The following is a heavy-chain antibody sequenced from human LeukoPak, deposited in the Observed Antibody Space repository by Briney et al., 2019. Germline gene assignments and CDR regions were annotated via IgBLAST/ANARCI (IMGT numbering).Heavy chain of an antibody. CDR2: LSKSGNT. CDR3: ARARYVNSFYAFDI. Sequence: PSETLSLTCTVSGGYISSYYWSWIRLPPGKGLEWIGYLSKSGNTNYSPSLKSRVTIFGDTSKNQFFLKLSSVTAADTAMYYCARARYVNSFYAFDIWGQGTLVTVSS. CDR1: GGYISSYY. D-gene: IGHD3-9*01. J-gene: IGHJ3*02. V-gene: IGHV4-59*01.